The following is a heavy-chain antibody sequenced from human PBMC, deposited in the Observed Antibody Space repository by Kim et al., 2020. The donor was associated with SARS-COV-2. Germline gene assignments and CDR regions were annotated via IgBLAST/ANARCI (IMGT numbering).Heavy chain of an antibody. J-gene: IGHJ4*02. Sequence: QSGSKYYNPSLKSRVTISVETSKNEFSLRLTSVTAADTALYYCARAEGDFWGQGTLVTVSS. CDR2: QSGSK. V-gene: IGHV4-30-2*04. CDR3: ARAEGDF.